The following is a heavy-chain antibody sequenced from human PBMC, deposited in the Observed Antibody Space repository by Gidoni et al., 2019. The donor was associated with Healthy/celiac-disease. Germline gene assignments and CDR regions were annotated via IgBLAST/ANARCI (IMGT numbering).Heavy chain of an antibody. V-gene: IGHV3-23*01. CDR2: RSGSGGST. D-gene: IGHD3-9*01. CDR3: AKDYYDILTGPSTAFDY. Sequence: EVQMLESGGGLVQPGVSLRLSCAASGFTFSSYAMSWVRQAPGKGLEWVSARSGSGGSTYYADSVKGRFTISRDKSKNTLYLQMNSLRAEDTAVYYCAKDYYDILTGPSTAFDYWGQGTLVTVSS. J-gene: IGHJ4*02. CDR1: GFTFSSYA.